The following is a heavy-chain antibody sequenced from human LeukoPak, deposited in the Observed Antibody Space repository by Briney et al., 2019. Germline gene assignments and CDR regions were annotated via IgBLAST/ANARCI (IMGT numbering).Heavy chain of an antibody. CDR3: AKEGSLRYFDWPDYYYYGMDV. J-gene: IGHJ6*04. D-gene: IGHD3-9*01. CDR1: GFTFSSYA. Sequence: GGSLRLSCAASGFTFSSYAMSWVRQAPGKGLEWVSAISGSGGSTYYADSVKGGFTISRDNSKNTLYLQMNSLRAEDTAVYYCAKEGSLRYFDWPDYYYYGMDVWGKGTTVTVSS. V-gene: IGHV3-23*01. CDR2: ISGSGGST.